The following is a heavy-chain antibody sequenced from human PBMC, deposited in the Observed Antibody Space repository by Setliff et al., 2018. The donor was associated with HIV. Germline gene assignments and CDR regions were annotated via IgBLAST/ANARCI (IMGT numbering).Heavy chain of an antibody. D-gene: IGHD3-22*01. CDR1: GYTFTNYG. Sequence: ASVKVSCKASGYTFTNYGINWVRQAPGQGPEWMGWISTYNGNTSNTQNLQGRVTMTTDTSTNTAYMELRSLTSDDTAVYYCARDKALYYYDGSGSPLFDIWGQGAMVTVAS. CDR2: ISTYNGNT. J-gene: IGHJ3*02. CDR3: ARDKALYYYDGSGSPLFDI. V-gene: IGHV1-18*01.